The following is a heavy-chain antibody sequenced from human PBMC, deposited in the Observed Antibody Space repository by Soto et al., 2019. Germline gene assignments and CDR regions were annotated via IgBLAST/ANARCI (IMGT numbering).Heavy chain of an antibody. CDR2: IYYSGSA. CDR1: GGSISIGGYY. D-gene: IGHD3-10*01. Sequence: SETLSLTCTVSGGSISIGGYYWSWIRQHPGKGLEWIGYIYYSGSAYYNPSLKSRVTIPVDTSKNQFSLKLSSVTAADTAVYYCARGREVRNWFDPWGQGTLVTVSS. CDR3: ARGREVRNWFDP. V-gene: IGHV4-31*03. J-gene: IGHJ5*02.